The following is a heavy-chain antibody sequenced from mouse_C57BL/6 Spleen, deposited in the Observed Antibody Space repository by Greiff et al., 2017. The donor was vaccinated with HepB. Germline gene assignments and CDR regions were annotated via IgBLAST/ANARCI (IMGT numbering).Heavy chain of an antibody. V-gene: IGHV5-4*01. CDR2: ISDGGSYT. Sequence: EVKLMESGGGFVKPGGSLKLSCAASGFTFSSYAMSWVRQTPEKRLEWVATISDGGSYTYYPDNVKGRFTISRDNAKNNLYLQMSHLKSEDTAMYYCERDTIVTTDFECWGQGTTLTVSS. D-gene: IGHD2-5*01. CDR1: GFTFSSYA. J-gene: IGHJ2*01. CDR3: ERDTIVTTDFEC.